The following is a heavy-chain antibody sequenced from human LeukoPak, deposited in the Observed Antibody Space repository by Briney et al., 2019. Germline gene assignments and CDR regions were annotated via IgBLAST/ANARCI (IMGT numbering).Heavy chain of an antibody. J-gene: IGHJ5*02. CDR1: GGSTSSGTYF. D-gene: IGHD3-10*01. V-gene: IGHV4-39*07. CDR3: VRSPQLDP. CDR2: IFYSGAT. Sequence: SETLSLTCTVSGGSTSSGTYFWGWIRQPPGECLEWVGSIFYSGATYYNPSLKSRVTISVDTSKNQFSLQVTSVTAADTAVYYCVRSPQLDPWGPGILVTVSS.